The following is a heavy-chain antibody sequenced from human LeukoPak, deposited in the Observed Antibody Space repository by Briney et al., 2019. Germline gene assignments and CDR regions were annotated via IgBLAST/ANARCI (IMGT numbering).Heavy chain of an antibody. CDR2: ISSSGSTI. D-gene: IGHD1-26*01. J-gene: IGHJ4*02. Sequence: KPGGSLRLSCAASGFTFSDYYVSWIRQAPGKGLEWVPYISSSGSTIYYADPVKGGFTISRNNAKNSLYLQRNSLRAEDTAVYYCARRGGRPKVGALDYWGQGTLVTVSS. CDR1: GFTFSDYY. CDR3: ARRGGRPKVGALDY. V-gene: IGHV3-11*01.